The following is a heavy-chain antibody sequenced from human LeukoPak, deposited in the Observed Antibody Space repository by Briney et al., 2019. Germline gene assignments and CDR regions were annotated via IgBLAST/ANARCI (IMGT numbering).Heavy chain of an antibody. CDR1: GYTFTSYG. J-gene: IGHJ4*02. D-gene: IGHD1-26*01. V-gene: IGHV1-18*01. CDR3: ARNQAPWEPPDY. Sequence: ASVTVSCKASGYTFTSYGISWVRQAPGQGLEWMGWISAYNGNTNYAQKLQGRVTMTTDTFTSTAYMELRSLRSDDTAVYYCARNQAPWEPPDYWGQGTLVTVSS. CDR2: ISAYNGNT.